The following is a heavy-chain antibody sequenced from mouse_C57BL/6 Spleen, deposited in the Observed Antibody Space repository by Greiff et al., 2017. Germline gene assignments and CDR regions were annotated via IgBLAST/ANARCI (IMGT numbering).Heavy chain of an antibody. CDR3: STPLWLRRLGKCC. CDR2: IDPENGDT. D-gene: IGHD2-2*01. CDR1: GFNIKDDY. V-gene: IGHV14-4*01. J-gene: IGHJ2*01. Sequence: EVQLQQSGAELVRPGASVKLSCTASGFNIKDDYMHWVKQRPEQGLEWIGWIDPENGDTEYASKFQGKATITADTSSNTAYLQLSSLTSEETAVSYCSTPLWLRRLGKCCWGHGTTLT.